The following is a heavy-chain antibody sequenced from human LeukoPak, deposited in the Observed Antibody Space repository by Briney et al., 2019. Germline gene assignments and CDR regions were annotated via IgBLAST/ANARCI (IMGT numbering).Heavy chain of an antibody. CDR1: GGSISSSNYY. J-gene: IGHJ5*02. Sequence: PSETLSLTCTLSGGSISSSNYYWGWIRQPPGKGLEWIGNIYYSGSTYYNPSLKSRVTISVDTSKNQFSLKLSSVTAADTAVYYCARHKKSIVDTDMGPGGQGTLVTVSS. CDR2: IYYSGST. V-gene: IGHV4-39*01. CDR3: ARHKKSIVDTDMGP. D-gene: IGHD5-18*01.